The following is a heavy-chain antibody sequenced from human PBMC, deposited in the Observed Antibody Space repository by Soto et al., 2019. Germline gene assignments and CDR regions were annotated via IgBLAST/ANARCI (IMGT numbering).Heavy chain of an antibody. CDR2: IYYSGST. V-gene: IGHV4-59*01. Sequence: GTLSLTCTVSGGSISSYYWSWIRQPPGKGLEWIGYIYYSGSTNYNPSLKSRVTISVDTSKNQFSLKLSSVTAADTAVYYCARDFWSGYYSGPRWFDPWGQGTLVTVS. CDR3: ARDFWSGYYSGPRWFDP. J-gene: IGHJ5*02. D-gene: IGHD3-3*01. CDR1: GGSISSYY.